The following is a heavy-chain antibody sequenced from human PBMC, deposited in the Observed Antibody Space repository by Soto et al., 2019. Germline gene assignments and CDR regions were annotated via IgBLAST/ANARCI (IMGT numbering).Heavy chain of an antibody. J-gene: IGHJ5*02. CDR2: IYYSGST. CDR1: GGSISSYY. V-gene: IGHV4-59*01. Sequence: SETLSLTCTVSGGSISSYYWSWIRQPPGKGLEWIGYIYYSGSTNYNPSLKSRVTISVDTSKNQFSLKLSSVTAADTAVYYCARLEYSSPYNLFDPWGQGTLVTVSS. CDR3: ARLEYSSPYNLFDP. D-gene: IGHD6-6*01.